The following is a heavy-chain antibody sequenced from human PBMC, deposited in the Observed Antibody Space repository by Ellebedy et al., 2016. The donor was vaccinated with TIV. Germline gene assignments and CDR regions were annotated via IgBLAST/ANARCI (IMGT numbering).Heavy chain of an antibody. CDR3: VRVRLSTVTTLNY. D-gene: IGHD4-17*01. CDR1: GYTFTGYF. Sequence: AASVKVSCKTSGYTFTGYFMHWVRQAPGQRLEWMGWINPKTGDTSYAPKFQGRVSMTRDTSITTAYMEVTSLRSDDSAVYYCVRVRLSTVTTLNYWGQGTLVSVSA. J-gene: IGHJ4*02. V-gene: IGHV1-2*02. CDR2: INPKTGDT.